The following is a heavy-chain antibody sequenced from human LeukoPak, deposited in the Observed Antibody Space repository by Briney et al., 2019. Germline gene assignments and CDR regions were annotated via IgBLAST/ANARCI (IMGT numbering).Heavy chain of an antibody. Sequence: ASVKVSCKASGYTFTNFDINWVRQATAQGLEWMGWMNPNSGNTGYAQKFQGRVTMTRNTSISTAYMELSSLRSEDTAVYYCARPRHYYDSRFDYWGQGTLVTVSS. D-gene: IGHD3-22*01. CDR1: GYTFTNFD. CDR2: MNPNSGNT. J-gene: IGHJ4*02. V-gene: IGHV1-8*01. CDR3: ARPRHYYDSRFDY.